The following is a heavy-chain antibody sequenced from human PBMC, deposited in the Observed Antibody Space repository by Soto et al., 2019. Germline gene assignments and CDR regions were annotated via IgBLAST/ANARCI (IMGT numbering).Heavy chain of an antibody. V-gene: IGHV3-23*01. CDR2: ISGVGGIT. CDR3: ANHELGYDSSLG. CDR1: GFTFSSYA. J-gene: IGHJ4*02. D-gene: IGHD3-22*01. Sequence: EVQLLESGGGLVQPGGSLRLSCAASGFTFSSYAMTWVRQAPGKGLERVSAISGVGGITYYADSVKGRFTISRDNSKNTLYLQMNSLRAEDTAVYYCANHELGYDSSLGWGQGTLVTVSS.